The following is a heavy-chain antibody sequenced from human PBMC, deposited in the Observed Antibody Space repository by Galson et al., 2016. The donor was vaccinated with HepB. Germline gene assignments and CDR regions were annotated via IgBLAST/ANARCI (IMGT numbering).Heavy chain of an antibody. CDR2: IYYRGTT. Sequence: SEPLSLTCTVSGASVSSNKWWTWVRQSPGKGLEWIGEIYYRGTTNYNPSLQRRITISVDKSKNHFSLDLTSVTAADTAVYYWAGGDYGLGRGKNSLGYWGRGTLVTVSS. CDR3: AGGDYGLGRGKNSLGY. J-gene: IGHJ4*02. V-gene: IGHV4-4*02. CDR1: GASVSSNKW. D-gene: IGHD3-10*01.